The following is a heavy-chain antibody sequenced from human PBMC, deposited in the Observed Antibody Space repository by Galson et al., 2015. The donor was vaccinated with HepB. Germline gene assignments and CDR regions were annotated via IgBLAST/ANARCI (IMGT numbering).Heavy chain of an antibody. CDR3: ARGSEMSP. J-gene: IGHJ4*02. Sequence: SLRLSCAASGFTFSTYRMNWVRQAPGKGLEWVSHISSSSGMINYADSVKGRFTISRDNAQKSLYLQMNSLRDEDTAAYYCARGSEMSPWGQGTLATVSS. V-gene: IGHV3-48*02. D-gene: IGHD5-24*01. CDR2: ISSSSGMI. CDR1: GFTFSTYR.